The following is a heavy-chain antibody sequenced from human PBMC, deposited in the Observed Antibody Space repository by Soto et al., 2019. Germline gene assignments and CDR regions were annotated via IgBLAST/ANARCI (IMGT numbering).Heavy chain of an antibody. V-gene: IGHV3-23*01. Sequence: PGGSLRLSCPPSGFTFDTYAMSWVRQAPGKGLEWVSGISGSGLSTHYADSVKGRFTISRDTSKNTVYLQMNSLTAEDTAVYYCAKELGVRGVIDACDIWGQGTMVTVSS. CDR1: GFTFDTYA. J-gene: IGHJ3*02. D-gene: IGHD3-10*01. CDR2: ISGSGLST. CDR3: AKELGVRGVIDACDI.